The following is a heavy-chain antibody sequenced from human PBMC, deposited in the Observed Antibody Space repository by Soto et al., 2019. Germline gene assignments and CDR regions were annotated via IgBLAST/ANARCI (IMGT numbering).Heavy chain of an antibody. V-gene: IGHV3-23*01. CDR1: GFTFSSYA. Sequence: EVQLLESGGGLVQPGGSLRLSCAASGFTFSSYAMSWVRQAPGKGLEWVSAISGSGGSTYYADYVKGRFTISRDNSKNTLYLKRNSLRAEDTAVYYCAKVGGSHDYYFYYWGQGTLVNVSS. CDR3: AKVGGSHDYYFYY. J-gene: IGHJ4*02. CDR2: ISGSGGST. D-gene: IGHD2-15*01.